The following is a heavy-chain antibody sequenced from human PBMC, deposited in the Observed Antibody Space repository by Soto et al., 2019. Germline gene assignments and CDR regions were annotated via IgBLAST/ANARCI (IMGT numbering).Heavy chain of an antibody. Sequence: SGPTLVNPTQTLTLTCTFSGISLTTGGVGVGWIRQPPGKALEWLALIYWNDYKRYSPSLKSRLTITEDTSKNQVVLTMTNMDLVDTATYYCAHRQGIIASGAEYFQHWGQGILVTVSS. V-gene: IGHV2-5*01. J-gene: IGHJ1*01. D-gene: IGHD3-3*02. CDR1: GISLTTGGVG. CDR3: AHRQGIIASGAEYFQH. CDR2: IYWNDYK.